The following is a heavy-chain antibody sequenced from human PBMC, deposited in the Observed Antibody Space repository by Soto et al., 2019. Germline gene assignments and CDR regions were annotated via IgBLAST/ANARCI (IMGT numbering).Heavy chain of an antibody. J-gene: IGHJ6*02. V-gene: IGHV1-69*12. CDR1: GGTFSSYA. Sequence: QVQLVQSGAEVKKPGSSVKVSCKASGGTFSSYAISWVRQAPGQGLEWMGGIIPIFGTANYAQKFQGRGRITAAESTSTAYMELSSLRSEDTAVYYCAGDIVVVVAATGKYYYYGMDVWGQGTTVTVSS. CDR2: IIPIFGTA. CDR3: AGDIVVVVAATGKYYYYGMDV. D-gene: IGHD2-15*01.